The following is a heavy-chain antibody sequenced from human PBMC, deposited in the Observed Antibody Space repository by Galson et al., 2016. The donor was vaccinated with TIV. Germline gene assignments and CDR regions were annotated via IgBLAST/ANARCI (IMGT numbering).Heavy chain of an antibody. V-gene: IGHV6-1*01. D-gene: IGHD2-2*01. Sequence: CAISGDSVSSDSAAWNWVRQSPSRGLEWLGRTYYRSRWYYDYKVSVKSRITINPDTSKNQFSLQLNSVNPEDTAVYYCTRAAGKNGASCYATCETFDIWGQGTMVTVSS. CDR1: GDSVSSDSAA. CDR2: TYYRSRWYY. J-gene: IGHJ3*02. CDR3: TRAAGKNGASCYATCETFDI.